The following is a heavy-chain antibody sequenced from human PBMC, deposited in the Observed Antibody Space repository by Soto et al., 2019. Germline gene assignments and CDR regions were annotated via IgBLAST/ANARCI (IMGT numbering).Heavy chain of an antibody. CDR3: ARRRGPYNWNEAIYYYGMDV. D-gene: IGHD1-1*01. V-gene: IGHV1-69*12. Sequence: QVQLVQSGAEVKKPGSSVKVSCKASGGTFSSYAISWVRQAPGQGLEWMGGIIPIFGTANYAQKFQGRVTITADESTSTAYMELSSLRSEDTAVYYCARRRGPYNWNEAIYYYGMDVWGQGTTVTVSS. J-gene: IGHJ6*02. CDR2: IIPIFGTA. CDR1: GGTFSSYA.